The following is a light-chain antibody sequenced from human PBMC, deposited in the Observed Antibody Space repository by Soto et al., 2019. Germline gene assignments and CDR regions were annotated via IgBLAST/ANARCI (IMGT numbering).Light chain of an antibody. Sequence: SVLTQPASVSGSPGQSITISCTGTSSDVGSSNLVSWYQQHPGKAPKLIIYEGSRRPSGVSGRFSGSKSGNTASLTISGLQAEDEADYNCCSFAGSSNFYVFGTGTKVTVL. J-gene: IGLJ1*01. CDR1: SSDVGSSNL. V-gene: IGLV2-23*01. CDR2: EGS. CDR3: CSFAGSSNFYV.